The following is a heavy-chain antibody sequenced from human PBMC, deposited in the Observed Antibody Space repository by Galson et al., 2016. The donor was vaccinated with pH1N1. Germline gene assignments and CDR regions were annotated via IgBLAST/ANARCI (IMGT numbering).Heavy chain of an antibody. J-gene: IGHJ3*02. CDR2: VNPGGSTI. Sequence: SGAEVKQPGESLKISCKASGYRFTSYWIAWVRQVPGKGLEWVGVVNPGGSTIRYGPPFQGQVTISSDKSINTAYLQWISLKASDTATYYCARQYDFGDYRGNAFDIWGQGTMVIVSS. D-gene: IGHD4-17*01. CDR1: GYRFTSYW. V-gene: IGHV5-51*03. CDR3: ARQYDFGDYRGNAFDI.